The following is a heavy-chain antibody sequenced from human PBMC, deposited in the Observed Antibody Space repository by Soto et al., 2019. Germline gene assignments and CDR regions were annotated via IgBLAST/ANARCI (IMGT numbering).Heavy chain of an antibody. CDR2: ISGSGGST. CDR1: GFTFSSYA. J-gene: IGHJ5*01. Sequence: GGSLRLSCAASGFTFSSYAMSWVRQAPGKGLEWVSAISGSGGSTYYADSVKGRFTISRDNSKNTLYLQMNSLRAEDTAVYYCANRFSGPYYFFSGSYYTRNWFDFRGQGPLVTLSS. V-gene: IGHV3-23*01. CDR3: ANRFSGPYYFFSGSYYTRNWFDF. D-gene: IGHD3-10*01.